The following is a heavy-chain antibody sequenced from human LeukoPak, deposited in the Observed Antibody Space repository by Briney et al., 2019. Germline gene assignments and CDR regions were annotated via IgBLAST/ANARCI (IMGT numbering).Heavy chain of an antibody. Sequence: PGGSLRLSCAASGFTLSRYSMNWVRQAPGKGLEWVASISSTSTFIYSADSVKGRFTISRDTAKNSLFLQMNSLRAEDTAIYYCARDYFDSSDDPQTYYHYYMDVWGKRTTVTVSS. V-gene: IGHV3-21*01. CDR1: GFTLSRYS. J-gene: IGHJ6*03. D-gene: IGHD3-22*01. CDR2: ISSTSTFI. CDR3: ARDYFDSSDDPQTYYHYYMDV.